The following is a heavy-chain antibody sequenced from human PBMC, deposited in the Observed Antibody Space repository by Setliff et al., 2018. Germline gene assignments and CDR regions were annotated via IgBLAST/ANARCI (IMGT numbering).Heavy chain of an antibody. D-gene: IGHD6-13*01. Sequence: SETLSLTCAVYGGSFSTYYWIWIRQPPGKGLEWIGEINHSGSTNYNPSLKSRVTISVDTSKNQFPLKLSSVAAADTAVYYCARHRAGHIAALDYWGQGTLVTVSS. J-gene: IGHJ4*02. CDR3: ARHRAGHIAALDY. V-gene: IGHV4-34*01. CDR1: GGSFSTYY. CDR2: INHSGST.